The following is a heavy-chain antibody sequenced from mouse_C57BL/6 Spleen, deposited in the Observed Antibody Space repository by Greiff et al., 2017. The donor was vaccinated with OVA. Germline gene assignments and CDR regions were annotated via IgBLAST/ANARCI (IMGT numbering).Heavy chain of an antibody. V-gene: IGHV5-4*01. D-gene: IGHD1-1*01. CDR3: AREDLNYCSSHYFDY. Sequence: EVMLVESGGGLVKPGGSLKLSCAASGFTFSSYAMSWVRQTPEKRLEWVATISDGGSYTYYQDNVKGRFTISRDNAKNNLYLQMSHLKSEDTAMYYCAREDLNYCSSHYFDYWGQGTTLTVSS. CDR1: GFTFSSYA. J-gene: IGHJ2*01. CDR2: ISDGGSYT.